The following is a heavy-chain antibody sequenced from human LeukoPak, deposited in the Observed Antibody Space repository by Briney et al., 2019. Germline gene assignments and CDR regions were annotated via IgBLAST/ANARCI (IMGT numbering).Heavy chain of an antibody. J-gene: IGHJ4*02. CDR1: GGTFSSYA. D-gene: IGHD6-19*01. V-gene: IGHV1-69*13. Sequence: AASVKVSCKASGGTFSSYAISWVRQAPGQGLEWMGGIIPIFGTANYAQKFQGRVTITADESTSTAYMELSSLRSEDTAVYYCARASGWYGTSHFDYWGQGTLVTVSS. CDR2: IIPIFGTA. CDR3: ARASGWYGTSHFDY.